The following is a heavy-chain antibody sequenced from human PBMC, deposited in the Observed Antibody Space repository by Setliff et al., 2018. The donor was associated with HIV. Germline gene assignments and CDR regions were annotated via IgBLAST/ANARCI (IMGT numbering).Heavy chain of an antibody. Sequence: SETLSLTCTVSGDSISSGRYYWNWIRQPAGKGLDWIGHIFTSGSAFSSGTANYSPSLKSRLTISVDTSKNQFSLKLTSLTAADTAVYYCARVLAIGVVPGAPNDGFDIWGQGTMVTVSS. V-gene: IGHV4-61*09. CDR3: ARVLAIGVVPGAPNDGFDI. D-gene: IGHD2-2*01. J-gene: IGHJ3*02. CDR1: GDSISSGRYY. CDR2: IFTSGSA.